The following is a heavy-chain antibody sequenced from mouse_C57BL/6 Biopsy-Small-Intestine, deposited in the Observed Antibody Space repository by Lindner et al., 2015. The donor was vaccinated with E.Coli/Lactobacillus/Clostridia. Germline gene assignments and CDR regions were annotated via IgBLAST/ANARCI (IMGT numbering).Heavy chain of an antibody. Sequence: VQLQESGGGLVQPEGSLKLSCAASGFTFNFYVMHWVRQAPGKGLEWIARIRSKSGNYAAYYADSVKDRFTISRDDSQSMLYLQMNNLKTEDTAIYYCVRDRDYFAYWGQGTTLTVSS. V-gene: IGHV10-3*01. CDR2: IRSKSGNYAA. D-gene: IGHD3-3*01. J-gene: IGHJ2*01. CDR3: VRDRDYFAY. CDR1: GFTFNFYV.